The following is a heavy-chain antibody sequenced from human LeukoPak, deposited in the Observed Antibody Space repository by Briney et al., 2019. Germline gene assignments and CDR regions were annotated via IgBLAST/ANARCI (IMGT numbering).Heavy chain of an antibody. CDR1: GASIHTYS. J-gene: IGHJ4*02. CDR3: ARWDDSAWALGS. V-gene: IGHV4-4*09. Sequence: SETLSLTCIVSGASIHTYSWNWIRQSPGKGLEWIGYISHSGATSYKSSLKSRVTISVDTSKNQLSLKLASVTAADTAVYFCARWDDSAWALGSWGPGTQVTVSS. D-gene: IGHD6-19*01. CDR2: ISHSGAT.